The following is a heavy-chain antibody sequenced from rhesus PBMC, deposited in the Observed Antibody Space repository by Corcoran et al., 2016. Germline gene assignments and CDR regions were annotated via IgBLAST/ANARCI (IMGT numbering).Heavy chain of an antibody. V-gene: IGHV3S5*01. D-gene: IGHD4-29*01. CDR2: ISDTGGTT. J-gene: IGHJ4*01. CDR1: ALPFRTHG. CDR3: AKDHGGRYPED. Sequence: EVQLVETVGGLVQPGGALKLSCKASALPFRTHGQNWVRPAPGTGLEWGSTISDTGGTTCYADSVKGRFTLSRDNSKNTLSLQMNSLRTEDTAVYFCAKDHGGRYPEDWGQGVLVTVSS.